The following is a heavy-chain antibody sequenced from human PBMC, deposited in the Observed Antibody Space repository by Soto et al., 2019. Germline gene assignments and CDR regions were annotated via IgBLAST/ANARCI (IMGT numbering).Heavy chain of an antibody. V-gene: IGHV1-3*01. CDR3: ARYFFDSTGYFDY. D-gene: IGHD2-8*02. Sequence: QVQLVQSGAEVRKPGASGKISCKTSGSGLTAYAMHWVRQAPGRSLEPMGWINADNSKTKVSERFQGRVTITRDTVANTVYLELSSLTSEDTAVYYCARYFFDSTGYFDYWGQGTPVTVSS. CDR2: INADNSKT. J-gene: IGHJ4*02. CDR1: GSGLTAYA.